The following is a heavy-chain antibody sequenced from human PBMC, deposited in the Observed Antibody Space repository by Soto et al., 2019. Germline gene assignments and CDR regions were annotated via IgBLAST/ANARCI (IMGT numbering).Heavy chain of an antibody. Sequence: QVQLMQSGPEVKNPGASVKVSCKASGYPFTVFGISWVRQAPGQGLEGMGWMSPDNGHTNYAQKLQGGVTMTPDTSTSTGHMELRSLRSDDTAVYYCATDPGGARGCDLWGQGTLVTVSS. V-gene: IGHV1-18*01. D-gene: IGHD2-15*01. CDR2: MSPDNGHT. J-gene: IGHJ4*02. CDR3: ATDPGGARGCDL. CDR1: GYPFTVFG.